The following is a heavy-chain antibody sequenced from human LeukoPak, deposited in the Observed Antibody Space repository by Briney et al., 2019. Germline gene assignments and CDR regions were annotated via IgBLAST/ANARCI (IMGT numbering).Heavy chain of an antibody. D-gene: IGHD2-21*02. CDR2: INGDGSTT. CDR3: ARGVTSLDY. J-gene: IGHJ4*02. V-gene: IGHV3-74*01. CDR1: GFTFSSNW. Sequence: GGSLRLSCAASGFTFSSNWMHWVRQAPGKGLVWVSHINGDGSTTSYADSVKGRFTISRDNAKNTVYLQMNSLRAEDTAVYYCARGVTSLDYWGQGTLVTVSS.